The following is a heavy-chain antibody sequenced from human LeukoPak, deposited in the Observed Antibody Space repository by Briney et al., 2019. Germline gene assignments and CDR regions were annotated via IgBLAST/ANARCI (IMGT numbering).Heavy chain of an antibody. Sequence: PGVSLRLSRAASLFSISSSAMRGVRQAPGKGLEGVSASSGSGGNTFYADAAQGRFTISRDNSKNTLHRQMSGHRAVVTGGYYCVASWGVTRAKTEYWGQGTLVTVSS. D-gene: IGHD3-10*01. CDR2: SSGSGGNT. CDR3: VASWGVTRAKTEY. CDR1: LFSISSSA. V-gene: IGHV3-23*01. J-gene: IGHJ4*02.